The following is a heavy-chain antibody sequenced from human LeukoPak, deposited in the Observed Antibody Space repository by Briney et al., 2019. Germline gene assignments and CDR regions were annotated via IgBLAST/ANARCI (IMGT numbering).Heavy chain of an antibody. Sequence: GGSLRLSCAASGFTFSSYSMNWVRQAPGKGVEWVSYISSTTSTIYYAVSVNGRFTISRDNAKNSLYLQMTSLRAEDTAVYYCARAGGGDPFDPWGQGTLVTVSS. CDR1: GFTFSSYS. CDR3: ARAGGGDPFDP. V-gene: IGHV3-48*01. CDR2: ISSTTSTI. D-gene: IGHD2-21*02. J-gene: IGHJ5*02.